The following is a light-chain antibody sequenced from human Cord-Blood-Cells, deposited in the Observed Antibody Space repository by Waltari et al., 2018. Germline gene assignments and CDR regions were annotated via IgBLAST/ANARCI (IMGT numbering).Light chain of an antibody. J-gene: IGKJ1*01. CDR2: GAS. CDR1: QSVSSSY. CDR3: QQYGSSPTWT. V-gene: IGKV3-20*01. Sequence: IVLTQSPGTLPLSAGKRATLSCRASQSVSSSYLAWYQQKPGQAPRLVIYGASSRATGIPDRFSGSGSGTDFTLTISRLEPEDFAVYYCQQYGSSPTWTFGQGTKVEIK.